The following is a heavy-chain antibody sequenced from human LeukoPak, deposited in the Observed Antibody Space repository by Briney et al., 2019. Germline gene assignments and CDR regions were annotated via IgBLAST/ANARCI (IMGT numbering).Heavy chain of an antibody. J-gene: IGHJ5*02. Sequence: PSETLSLTCAVSGDSISSGGYAWSWIRQTPGKGLEWIAYIHDSGSTYYNPSLKGRVSISVDTSKNQFSVKLNSVTAADTAVYYCARVAAAAGNNWFDPWGRGTLVTVSS. CDR3: ARVAAAAGNNWFDP. CDR1: GDSISSGGYA. D-gene: IGHD6-13*01. V-gene: IGHV4-30-4*07. CDR2: IHDSGST.